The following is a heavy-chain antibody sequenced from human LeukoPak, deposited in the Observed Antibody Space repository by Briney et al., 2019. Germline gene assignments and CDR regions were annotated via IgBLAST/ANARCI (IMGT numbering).Heavy chain of an antibody. CDR3: ARRSPTADAFDI. CDR2: INTKTGTP. CDR1: GYTFNKNA. V-gene: IGHV7-4-1*02. D-gene: IGHD4-11*01. J-gene: IGHJ3*02. Sequence: GASVKVSCKASGYTFNKNAINWVRQAPGQGLEWMGWINTKTGTPTYAQGFTERFVFSLDMSVSTAYLQISSLKTTDTAVYYCARRSPTADAFDIWGQGTLVTVSS.